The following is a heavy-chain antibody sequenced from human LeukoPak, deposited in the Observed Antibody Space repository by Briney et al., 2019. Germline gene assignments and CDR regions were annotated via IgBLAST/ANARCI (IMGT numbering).Heavy chain of an antibody. J-gene: IGHJ4*02. CDR3: ARDSPEGTYAFDN. Sequence: SETLSLTCTVFDGSISSSSDSWGWLRQPPGKVLEWIGSVHCSGTAYYNPSLRSRVTISLDASKNQFSVRLTSLNAADTAVYFCARDSPEGTYAFDNWGQGTLVTVSS. CDR1: DGSISSSSDS. CDR2: VHCSGTA. D-gene: IGHD3-16*01. V-gene: IGHV4-39*07.